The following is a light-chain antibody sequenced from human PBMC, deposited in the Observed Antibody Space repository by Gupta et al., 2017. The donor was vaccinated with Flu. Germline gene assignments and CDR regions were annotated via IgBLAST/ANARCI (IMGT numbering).Light chain of an antibody. J-gene: IGLJ3*02. CDR3: AAWDDGLKGVV. CDR2: GNS. CDR1: SSNIGSNA. Sequence: QPVLTQAPSASGTPGQRVSLSCYGSSSNIGSNAVHWYQHFPGTAPKLLIYGNSQRPSGVPDRFSGSKSGTSASLAISGLQSDDEADYYCAAWDDGLKGVVFGGGTKLTV. V-gene: IGLV1-44*01.